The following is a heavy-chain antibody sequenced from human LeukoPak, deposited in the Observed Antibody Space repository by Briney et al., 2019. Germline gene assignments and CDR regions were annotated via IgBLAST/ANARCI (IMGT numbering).Heavy chain of an antibody. V-gene: IGHV3-13*01. CDR2: IGTTGDT. J-gene: IGHJ3*02. CDR3: ARGKNRQWLVPDDAFDI. CDR1: RFTFSNYD. Sequence: GGSLRLSCAASRFTFSNYDMHWVRQPTGKGLEWVSAIGTTGDTYYPGSVKGRFTISRENAKDSLYLQMNSLRAGDTAVYYCARGKNRQWLVPDDAFDIWGQGTMVTVSS. D-gene: IGHD6-19*01.